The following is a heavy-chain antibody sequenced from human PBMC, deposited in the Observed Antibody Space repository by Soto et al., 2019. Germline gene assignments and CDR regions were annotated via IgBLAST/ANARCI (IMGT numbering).Heavy chain of an antibody. D-gene: IGHD2-2*01. Sequence: QGQLVESGGGVVQPGRSLRLSCVGSEFSFSSYAMHWVRLSPGRGLECVALISHDGRSEIYADSVKGRFTISRDNSKNTLYLQINSLRVEDTAVYYCATVLFDGSRRWSDPWGQGTQVTVSS. V-gene: IGHV3-30*04. CDR3: ATVLFDGSRRWSDP. CDR1: EFSFSSYA. CDR2: ISHDGRSE. J-gene: IGHJ5*02.